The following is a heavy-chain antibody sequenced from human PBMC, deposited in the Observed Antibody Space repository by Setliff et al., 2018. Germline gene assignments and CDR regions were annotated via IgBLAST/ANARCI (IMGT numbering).Heavy chain of an antibody. CDR1: GGSISSHY. CDR3: AREDTAMATYYYGMDV. CDR2: ISYSGST. Sequence: SETLSLTCTVSGGSISSHYWSWVRQPPGKGLEWIGSISYSGSTNHNPSLKRRVTISVDTSKNQFSLKLSSVTAADTAVYYCAREDTAMATYYYGMDVWGQGTTVTSP. D-gene: IGHD5-18*01. J-gene: IGHJ6*02. V-gene: IGHV4-59*11.